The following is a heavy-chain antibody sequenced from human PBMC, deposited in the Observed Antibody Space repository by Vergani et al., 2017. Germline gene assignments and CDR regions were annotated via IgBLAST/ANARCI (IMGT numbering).Heavy chain of an antibody. J-gene: IGHJ4*02. Sequence: QVQLQESGPGLVKPSGTLSLTCAVSGGSLSSSNWWSWVRQPPGTGLEWIGSIYYSGSTYYNPSLKSRVTISVDTSNHQFSLKLSSVSAADTAVYDCASGQYACGYSYWGQGTLVAVSA. D-gene: IGHD5-18*01. CDR1: GGSLSSSNW. CDR3: ASGQYACGYSY. CDR2: IYYSGST. V-gene: IGHV4-4*02.